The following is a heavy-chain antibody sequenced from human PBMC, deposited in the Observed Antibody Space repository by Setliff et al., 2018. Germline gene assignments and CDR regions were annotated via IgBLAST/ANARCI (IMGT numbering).Heavy chain of an antibody. CDR1: GGSVSRTVYY. V-gene: IGHV4-39*07. CDR2: IRDRENT. D-gene: IGHD1-26*01. Sequence: SETLSLTCSVAGGSVSRTVYYWGWVRRSPGKGPEWVASIRDRENTAYNPSLRSRLTISIDTSENQFSMKLISVTAADTAVYYCVRDLSGGQALWGQGTMVTVSS. CDR3: VRDLSGGQAL. J-gene: IGHJ3*01.